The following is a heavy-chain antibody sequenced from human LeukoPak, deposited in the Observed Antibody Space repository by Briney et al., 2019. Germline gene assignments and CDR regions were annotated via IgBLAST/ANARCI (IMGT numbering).Heavy chain of an antibody. D-gene: IGHD3-16*01. V-gene: IGHV4-59*01. CDR3: ARDPFGAYSTDGYYFDY. J-gene: IGHJ4*02. Sequence: SETLSLTCTVSGGSISNYYWSWIRQPPGKGLEWIGYIYYSGSTNYNPSLKSRVTISVDTSKNQFSLKLSPATAADTAVYYCARDPFGAYSTDGYYFDYWGQGTLVTVSS. CDR2: IYYSGST. CDR1: GGSISNYY.